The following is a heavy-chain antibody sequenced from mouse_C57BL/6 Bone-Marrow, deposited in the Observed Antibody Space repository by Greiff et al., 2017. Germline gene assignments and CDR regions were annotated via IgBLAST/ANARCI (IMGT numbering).Heavy chain of an antibody. V-gene: IGHV14-4*01. CDR3: TTDCGSSYPAWFAY. CDR2: IDPENGDT. CDR1: GFNIKDDY. Sequence: VQLQQSGAELVRPGASVKLSCTASGFNIKDDYMHWVKQRPEQGLEWIGWIDPENGDTEYASKFQGKATITADTSSNTAYLQLSSLTSEDTAVYYCTTDCGSSYPAWFAYWGQGTLVTVSA. J-gene: IGHJ3*01. D-gene: IGHD1-1*01.